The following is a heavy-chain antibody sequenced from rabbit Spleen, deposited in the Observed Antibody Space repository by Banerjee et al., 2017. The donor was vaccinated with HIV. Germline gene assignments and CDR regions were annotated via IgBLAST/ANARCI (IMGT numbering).Heavy chain of an antibody. J-gene: IGHJ6*01. CDR3: ARDTSTSFSACGMDL. V-gene: IGHV1S45*01. D-gene: IGHD1-1*01. CDR2: IGGSSGST. CDR1: RFSFSSIDW. Sequence: LEESGGGLVKPGGTLTLTCTVSRFSFSSIDWICWVRQAPGKGLEWIACIGGSSGSTAYAGWAKGRFTISKTSSTTVTLQMTSLTVADTATYFCARDTSTSFSACGMDLWGPGTLVTVS.